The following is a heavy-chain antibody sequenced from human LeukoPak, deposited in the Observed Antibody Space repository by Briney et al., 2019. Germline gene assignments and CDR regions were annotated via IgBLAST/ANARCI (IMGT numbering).Heavy chain of an antibody. CDR2: IYPGDSDT. CDR1: GYSFTSYL. J-gene: IGHJ6*02. Sequence: GESLKISCKGSGYSFTSYLIGWVRQMPGKGLEWMGIIYPGDSDTRYSPSFQGQVTISADKSISTAYLQWSSLKASDTAMYYCARHSARPAMEVDYYYYGMDVGSPGTTVTVSS. CDR3: ARHSARPAMEVDYYYYGMDV. V-gene: IGHV5-51*01. D-gene: IGHD2-2*01.